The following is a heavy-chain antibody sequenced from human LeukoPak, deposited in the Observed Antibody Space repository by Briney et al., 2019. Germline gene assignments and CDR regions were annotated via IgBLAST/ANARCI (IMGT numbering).Heavy chain of an antibody. CDR2: IKEDGSEK. Sequence: PGGSLRLSCAASGFIFSSYWMTWVRQAPGKGLEWVANIKEDGSEKYYLDSVSGRFTISRDNAKNSLYLQMNSLRAEDTAVYYCVKVSVAVAGSDYWGQGTLVTVSS. D-gene: IGHD6-13*01. CDR3: VKVSVAVAGSDY. V-gene: IGHV3-7*01. J-gene: IGHJ4*02. CDR1: GFIFSSYW.